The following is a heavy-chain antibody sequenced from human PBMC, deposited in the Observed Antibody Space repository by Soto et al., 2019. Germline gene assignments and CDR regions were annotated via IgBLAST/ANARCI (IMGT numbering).Heavy chain of an antibody. Sequence: SETLSLTCAVYGGSFSGYYWSWIRQPPGKGLEWIGEINHSGSTNYNPSLKSRVTISVDTSKNQFSLKLSSVTAADTAVYYCATRYDFWSGYKYYFGYWGQGTLVTVSS. J-gene: IGHJ4*02. CDR3: ATRYDFWSGYKYYFGY. D-gene: IGHD3-3*01. CDR2: INHSGST. V-gene: IGHV4-34*01. CDR1: GGSFSGYY.